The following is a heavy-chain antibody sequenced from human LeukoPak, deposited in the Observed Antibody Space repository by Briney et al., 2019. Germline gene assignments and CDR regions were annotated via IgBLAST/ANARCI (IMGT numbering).Heavy chain of an antibody. CDR3: ARALWFGEIFHNWFDP. CDR2: IYYSGST. V-gene: IGHV4-30-4*08. D-gene: IGHD3-10*01. CDR1: GASISSSPYS. Sequence: NPSETLSLTCTVSGASISSSPYSWGWIRQPPGKGLEWIGYIYYSGSTYYNPSLKNRLIISVDTSKNQFSLKLNSVTAADTAVYYCARALWFGEIFHNWFDPWGRGTLVTVSS. J-gene: IGHJ5*02.